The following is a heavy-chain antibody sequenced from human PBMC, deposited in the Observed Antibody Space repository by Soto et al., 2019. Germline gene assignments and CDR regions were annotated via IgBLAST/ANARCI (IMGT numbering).Heavy chain of an antibody. V-gene: IGHV4-34*01. Sequence: QVQLQQWGAGLLKPSETLSLTCAVYGGSFSGYYWSWIRQPPGKGLEWFGEINHSGGTNYNPSLKSRVTISVDTSKNQLSLKLSSATAADTAVYYCAGRYYDILTGYYRGDYWGQGTLVTVSS. CDR2: INHSGGT. J-gene: IGHJ4*02. D-gene: IGHD3-9*01. CDR1: GGSFSGYY. CDR3: AGRYYDILTGYYRGDY.